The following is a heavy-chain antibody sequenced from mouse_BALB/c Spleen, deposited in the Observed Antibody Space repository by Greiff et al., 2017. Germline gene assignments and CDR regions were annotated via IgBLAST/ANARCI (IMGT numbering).Heavy chain of an antibody. CDR1: GYSFTGYY. J-gene: IGHJ3*01. D-gene: IGHD1-1*01. CDR2: INPYNGAT. CDR3: ARQGGSSPFAY. Sequence: EVQLQQSGPELVKPGASVKISCKASGYSFTGYYMHWVKQSHVKSLEWIGRINPYNGATSYNQNFKDKASLTVDKSSSTAYMELHSLTSEDSAVYYCARQGGSSPFAYWGQGTLVTVSA. V-gene: IGHV1-31*01.